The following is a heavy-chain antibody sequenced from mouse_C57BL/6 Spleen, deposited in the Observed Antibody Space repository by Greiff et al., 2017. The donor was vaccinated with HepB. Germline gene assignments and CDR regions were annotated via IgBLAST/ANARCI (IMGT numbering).Heavy chain of an antibody. Sequence: VQLQQSGPELVKPGASVKMSCKASGYTFTDYNMHWVKQSHGKSLEWIGYINPNNGGTSYNQKFKGKATLTVNKSSSTAYMELRSLTSEDSAVYYCAGYSNLLAWFAYWGQGTLVTVSA. J-gene: IGHJ3*01. CDR2: INPNNGGT. CDR1: GYTFTDYN. CDR3: AGYSNLLAWFAY. V-gene: IGHV1-22*01. D-gene: IGHD2-5*01.